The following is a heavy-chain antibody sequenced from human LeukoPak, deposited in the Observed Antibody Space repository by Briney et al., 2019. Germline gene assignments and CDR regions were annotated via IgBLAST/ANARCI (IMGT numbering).Heavy chain of an antibody. CDR2: ISGSGGST. D-gene: IGHD3-16*01. CDR3: AKVPRFRWGRENYFDF. V-gene: IGHV3-23*01. CDR1: GFTFSSYA. Sequence: PGGSLRLSCAASGFTFSSYAMSWVRQAPGKGLEWVSAISGSGGSTYYADSVKGGFTISRDNSKSTLYLQMNSLRAEDTAVYYCAKVPRFRWGRENYFDFWGQGTLVTVSS. J-gene: IGHJ4*02.